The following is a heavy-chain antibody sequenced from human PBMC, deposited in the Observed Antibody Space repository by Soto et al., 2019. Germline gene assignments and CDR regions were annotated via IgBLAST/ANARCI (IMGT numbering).Heavy chain of an antibody. CDR2: ISSSSSYI. J-gene: IGHJ5*02. V-gene: IGHV3-21*01. Sequence: PGGSLRLSCAASGFTFSSYSMNWVRQAPGKGLEWVSSISSSSSYIYYADSVKGRFTISRDNAKNSLYLQMNSLRAEDTAVYYCARDPETGIAAADTNWFDPWGQGTLVTVSS. CDR3: ARDPETGIAAADTNWFDP. D-gene: IGHD6-13*01. CDR1: GFTFSSYS.